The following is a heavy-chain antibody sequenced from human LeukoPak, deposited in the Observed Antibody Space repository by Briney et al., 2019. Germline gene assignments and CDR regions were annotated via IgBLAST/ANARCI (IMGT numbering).Heavy chain of an antibody. CDR3: ARDLRDFWSGYYRSNWFDP. CDR2: INPNSGGT. Sequence: ASVKVSCKASGYTFTGYYLHWVRQAPGQGLEWMGWINPNSGGTNYAQKFQGRVTMTRDTSISTAYMELSRLRSDDTAVYYCARDLRDFWSGYYRSNWFDPWGQGTLVTVSS. V-gene: IGHV1-2*02. CDR1: GYTFTGYY. J-gene: IGHJ5*02. D-gene: IGHD3-3*01.